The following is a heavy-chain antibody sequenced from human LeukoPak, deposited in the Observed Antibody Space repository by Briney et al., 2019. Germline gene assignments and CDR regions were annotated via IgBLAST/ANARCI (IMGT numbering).Heavy chain of an antibody. V-gene: IGHV3-43D*03. CDR2: ISWDGGST. J-gene: IGHJ4*02. D-gene: IGHD3-16*02. Sequence: GGSLRLSCAASGFTFDDYAMHWVRHAPGKGLEWVSLISWDGGSTYYADSVKGRFTISRDNSKNSLYMQMNSLRGEDMALYYCAKGPVRGSYRYGYFDYWGQGSLVTVSS. CDR1: GFTFDDYA. CDR3: AKGPVRGSYRYGYFDY.